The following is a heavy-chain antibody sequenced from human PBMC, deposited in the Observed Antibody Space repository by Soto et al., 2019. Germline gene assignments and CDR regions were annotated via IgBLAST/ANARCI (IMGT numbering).Heavy chain of an antibody. Sequence: SETLSLTCTVSGGSISSGDYYWSWIRQPPGKGLEWIGYIYYSGSTYYNPSLKSRLTISVDTSRNQFSLKLTSVTAADTAVYYCARASSSHKYFQHWGQGTLVTVSS. V-gene: IGHV4-30-4*01. CDR1: GGSISSGDYY. CDR2: IYYSGST. J-gene: IGHJ1*01. D-gene: IGHD6-6*01. CDR3: ARASSSHKYFQH.